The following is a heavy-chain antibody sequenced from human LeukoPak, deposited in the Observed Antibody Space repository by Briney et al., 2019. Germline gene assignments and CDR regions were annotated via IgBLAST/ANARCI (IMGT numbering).Heavy chain of an antibody. J-gene: IGHJ6*02. V-gene: IGHV1-69*04. CDR3: ARVGREVVTGAYYYYGMDV. CDR1: GGTFSSYA. Sequence: SVKVSCEASGGTFSSYAISWVRPAPGQGLEWMGRIIPILGIANYAQKFQGRVTITADKSTSTAYMELSSLRSEDTAVYYCARVGREVVTGAYYYYGMDVWGQGTTVTVSS. D-gene: IGHD2-21*02. CDR2: IIPILGIA.